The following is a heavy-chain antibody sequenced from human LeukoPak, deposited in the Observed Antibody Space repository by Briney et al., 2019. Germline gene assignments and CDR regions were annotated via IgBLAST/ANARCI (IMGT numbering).Heavy chain of an antibody. CDR3: ARDLGSSSSSSLLDY. J-gene: IGHJ4*02. D-gene: IGHD6-6*01. V-gene: IGHV1-18*01. Sequence: SVKVSCKASGYTFTSYGISWVRQAPGQGLEWMGWISAYNGNTNYAQKLQGRVTMTTDTSTSTAYMELRSLRSDDTAVYYCARDLGSSSSSSLLDYWGQGTLVTVSS. CDR1: GYTFTSYG. CDR2: ISAYNGNT.